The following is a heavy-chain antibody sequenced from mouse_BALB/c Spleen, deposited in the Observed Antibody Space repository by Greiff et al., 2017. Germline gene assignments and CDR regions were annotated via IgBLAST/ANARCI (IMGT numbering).Heavy chain of an antibody. CDR3: ARGGNGYSFAY. Sequence: EVKVVESGGDLVKPGGSLKLSCAASGFTFSSYGMSWVRQTPDKRLEWVATISSGGSYTYYPDSVKGRFTISRDNAKNTLYLQMSSLKSEDTAMYYCARGGNGYSFAYWGQGTLVTVSA. V-gene: IGHV5-6*01. D-gene: IGHD2-3*01. CDR2: ISSGGSYT. J-gene: IGHJ3*01. CDR1: GFTFSSYG.